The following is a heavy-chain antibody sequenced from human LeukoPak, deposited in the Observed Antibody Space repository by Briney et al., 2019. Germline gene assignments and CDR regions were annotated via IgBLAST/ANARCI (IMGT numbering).Heavy chain of an antibody. CDR1: GYTFTHFG. D-gene: IGHD2-15*01. J-gene: IGHJ4*02. CDR3: ARDFFHGHCSGLSCFLLDY. V-gene: IGHV1-18*01. Sequence: ASVKVSCKASGYTFTHFGLTWVRQAPGQGLEWMGWISSHSGDTNYAQTLQDRVTMTTDTSTNTAYMELRSLRPDDTAVYYCARDFFHGHCSGLSCFLLDYWGQGSLVTVSS. CDR2: ISSHSGDT.